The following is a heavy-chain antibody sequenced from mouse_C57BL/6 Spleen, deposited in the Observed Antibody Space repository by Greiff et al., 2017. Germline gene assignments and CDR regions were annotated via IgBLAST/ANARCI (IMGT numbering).Heavy chain of an antibody. V-gene: IGHV5-4*01. CDR3: ARDMVTTALDY. Sequence: EVQLVESGGGLVKPGGSLKLSCAASGFTFSSYAMSWVRQTPEKRLEWVATISDGGSYTYYPDNVKGRFTISRDNAKNNLYLQMSHLKSEDTAMYYCARDMVTTALDYRGQGTTLTVSS. D-gene: IGHD2-2*01. J-gene: IGHJ2*01. CDR2: ISDGGSYT. CDR1: GFTFSSYA.